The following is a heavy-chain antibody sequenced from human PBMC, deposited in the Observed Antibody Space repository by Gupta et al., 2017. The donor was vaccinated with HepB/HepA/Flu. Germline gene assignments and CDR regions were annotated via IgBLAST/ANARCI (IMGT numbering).Heavy chain of an antibody. CDR1: GYTFTGYY. J-gene: IGHJ3*02. V-gene: IGHV1-2*02. CDR3: ARLRGGPYCSSTSCYQDAFDI. CDR2: INPNSGGT. Sequence: QVQLVQFGAEVKKPGASVKVSCKASGYTFTGYYLHWLRQAPGQGLEWMGWINPNSGGTNYAQKFQGRVTMTRDTSISTAYMELCRLRSDDTAVYYCARLRGGPYCSSTSCYQDAFDIWGQGTMVTVSS. D-gene: IGHD2-2*01.